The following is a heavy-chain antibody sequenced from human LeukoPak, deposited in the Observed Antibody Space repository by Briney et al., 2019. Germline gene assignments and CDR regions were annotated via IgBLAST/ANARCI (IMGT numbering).Heavy chain of an antibody. CDR2: ISYDGSNK. CDR3: AKDRRSYYDSSASRGFDY. V-gene: IGHV3-30*18. D-gene: IGHD3-22*01. CDR1: GFTFSSYG. J-gene: IGHJ4*02. Sequence: GGSLRLSCAASGFTFSSYGMHWVRQAPGKGLEWVAVISYDGSNKYYADSVKGRFTISRDNSKNTLYLQMNSLRAEDTAVHYCAKDRRSYYDSSASRGFDYWGQGTLVTVSS.